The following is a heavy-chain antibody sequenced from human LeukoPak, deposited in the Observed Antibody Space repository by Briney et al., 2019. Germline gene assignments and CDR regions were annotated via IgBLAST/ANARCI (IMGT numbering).Heavy chain of an antibody. CDR1: GGSISSSSYY. V-gene: IGHV4-39*01. CDR3: ARHGWWQWLVRGGWFDP. Sequence: SETLSLTCTVSGGSISSSSYYWGWIRQPPGKGLEWIGSIYYSGSTYYNPSLQSRVTLSVNTYQNQFSLKLSSVTGADTAVYDCARHGWWQWLVRGGWFDPWGQGTLVTVSS. J-gene: IGHJ5*02. D-gene: IGHD6-19*01. CDR2: IYYSGST.